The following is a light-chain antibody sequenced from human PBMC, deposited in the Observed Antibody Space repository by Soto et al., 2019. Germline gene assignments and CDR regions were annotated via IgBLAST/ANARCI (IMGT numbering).Light chain of an antibody. Sequence: EIVLTQSPCTLSLSPGERATLSCRASQSVSSTFLAWYQQKPGQAPRLLIYAASSRATGIPDRFSGSGSGTDFTLTISRLEPEDFAVYYCQQYGSSLFSFGPGTKEDIK. CDR2: AAS. CDR1: QSVSSTF. J-gene: IGKJ3*01. V-gene: IGKV3-20*01. CDR3: QQYGSSLFS.